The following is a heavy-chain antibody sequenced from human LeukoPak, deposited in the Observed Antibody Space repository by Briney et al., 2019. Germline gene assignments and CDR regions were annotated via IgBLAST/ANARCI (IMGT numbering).Heavy chain of an antibody. D-gene: IGHD7-27*01. CDR3: AKDKSWKLGYFDY. J-gene: IGHJ4*02. V-gene: IGHV3-74*01. CDR2: IKSDGSST. CDR1: GFTFSNYW. Sequence: TGGSLRLSCAASGFTFSNYWMHWVRQAPGKGPVWVSRIKSDGSSTRFADSVQGRFTISRDNGKNTVYLQMNSLRAEDTAVYYCAKDKSWKLGYFDYWGQGALVTVSS.